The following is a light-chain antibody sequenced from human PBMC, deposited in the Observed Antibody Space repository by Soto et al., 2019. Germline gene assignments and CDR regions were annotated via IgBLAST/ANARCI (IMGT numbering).Light chain of an antibody. V-gene: IGKV1-12*01. J-gene: IGKJ2*01. Sequence: DIQMTQSPSSVSVSVGDRVSITCRASQGISSWLAWYQQRPGKAPKLLIYLASSLQSGVPSRFSGSGSGTNFALTISSLQPEDFATYYCQQSNRFPYTFGQGTRLDIK. CDR2: LAS. CDR1: QGISSW. CDR3: QQSNRFPYT.